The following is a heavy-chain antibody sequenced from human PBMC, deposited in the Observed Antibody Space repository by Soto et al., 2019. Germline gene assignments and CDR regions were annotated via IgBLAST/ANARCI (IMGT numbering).Heavy chain of an antibody. V-gene: IGHV3-66*04. Sequence: GGSLRLSCAASGFTVSSNYMSWVRQAPGKGLEWVSVIYSGGSTYYADSVKGRFTISRDNSKNTLYLQMNSLRAEDTAVYYCASHGAPHGDYAFDIWGQGTMVTVSS. D-gene: IGHD4-17*01. J-gene: IGHJ3*02. CDR2: IYSGGST. CDR3: ASHGAPHGDYAFDI. CDR1: GFTVSSNY.